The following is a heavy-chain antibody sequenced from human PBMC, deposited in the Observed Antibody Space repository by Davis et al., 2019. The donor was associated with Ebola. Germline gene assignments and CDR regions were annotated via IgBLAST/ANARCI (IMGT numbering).Heavy chain of an antibody. J-gene: IGHJ5*02. CDR1: GFTFSDYY. D-gene: IGHD3-3*01. CDR2: ISSSSSYT. V-gene: IGHV3-11*06. Sequence: GESLKISCAASGFTFSDYYMSWIRQAPGKGLEWVSYISSSSSYTNYADSVKGRFTISRDNAKNSLYLQMNSLRAEDTAVYYCARVAEYYDFWSGYEGDWFDPWGQGTLVTVSS. CDR3: ARVAEYYDFWSGYEGDWFDP.